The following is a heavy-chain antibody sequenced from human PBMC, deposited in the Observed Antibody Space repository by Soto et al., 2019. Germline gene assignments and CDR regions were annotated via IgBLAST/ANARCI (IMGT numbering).Heavy chain of an antibody. CDR1: GFTFSSYT. D-gene: IGHD6-19*01. CDR3: AKDRGGFAGGWDYFDY. V-gene: IGHV3-23*01. J-gene: IGHJ4*02. CDR2: ISASGVNT. Sequence: GGALRLSCAASGFTFSSYTMSWVRQAPGKGLEWVSSISASGVNTFYADSVRGRFTISRDNSKNTLYLQMNSLRAEDTAVYYCAKDRGGFAGGWDYFDYWGQGTVVTVSS.